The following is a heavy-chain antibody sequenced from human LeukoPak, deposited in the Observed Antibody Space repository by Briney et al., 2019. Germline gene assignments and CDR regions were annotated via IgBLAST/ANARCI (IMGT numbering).Heavy chain of an antibody. V-gene: IGHV3-23*01. D-gene: IGHD6-13*01. CDR2: ISGVGNT. J-gene: IGHJ4*02. Sequence: SGGSLRLSCVASGFTVGNNGLSWLRRAPGKRLEWVSDISGVGNTYYAESAKGRFTISRDNSKNTLYLQMNSLRAEDTALYYASGHGSSSYWGQGTLVAVSS. CDR3: SGHGSSSY. CDR1: GFTVGNNG.